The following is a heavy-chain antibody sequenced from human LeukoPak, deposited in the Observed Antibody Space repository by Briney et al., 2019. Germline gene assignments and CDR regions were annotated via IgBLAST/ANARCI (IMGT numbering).Heavy chain of an antibody. CDR1: GFTVSSNY. CDR2: IYSGCST. J-gene: IGHJ4*02. Sequence: PGGSLRLSCAASGFTVSSNYMSWVRQAPGKGLEWVSVIYSGCSTYYADSVKGRFTISRDNSENTLYLQMNSLRAEDTAVYYCAISGYSYGSFDYWGQGTLVTVSS. D-gene: IGHD5-18*01. CDR3: AISGYSYGSFDY. V-gene: IGHV3-53*01.